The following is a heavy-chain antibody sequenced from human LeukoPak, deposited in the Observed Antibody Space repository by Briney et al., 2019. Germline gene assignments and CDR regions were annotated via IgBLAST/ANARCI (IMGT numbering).Heavy chain of an antibody. J-gene: IGHJ5*02. Sequence: GGSLRLSCAAYGFTFSSYWMSWVRQAPGKGLEWVANIKQDGSEKYYVDSVKGRFTISRDNAKNSLYLQMNSLRAEDTAVYYCARDQVSSWQYNWFDPWGQGTLVTVSS. CDR2: IKQDGSEK. D-gene: IGHD6-13*01. CDR1: GFTFSSYW. CDR3: ARDQVSSWQYNWFDP. V-gene: IGHV3-7*01.